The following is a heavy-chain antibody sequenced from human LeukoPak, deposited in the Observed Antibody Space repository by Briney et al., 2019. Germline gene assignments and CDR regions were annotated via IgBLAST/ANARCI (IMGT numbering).Heavy chain of an antibody. CDR1: GGTFSSYA. V-gene: IGHV1-69*13. CDR3: ARVYSSSSWFDP. D-gene: IGHD6-6*01. Sequence: ASVKVSCAASGGTFSSYAISWVRQAPGQGLEWMGGIIPIFGTANYAQKFQGRVTITADESTSTAYMELSSLRSEDTALYYCARVYSSSSWFDPWGQGTLVTVSS. CDR2: IIPIFGTA. J-gene: IGHJ5*02.